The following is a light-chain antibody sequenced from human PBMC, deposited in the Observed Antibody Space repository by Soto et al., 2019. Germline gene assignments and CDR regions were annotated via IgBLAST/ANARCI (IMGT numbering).Light chain of an antibody. V-gene: IGLV2-14*03. CDR2: DVY. CDR1: RTDVDGYDY. J-gene: IGLJ1*01. CDR3: TSDISSRPIYD. Sequence: QSVLTQPASVSGSPGQSIAISCTGVRTDVDGYDYVSWYQQHPGQAPQLIIYDVYNRPSGVSHRFSGSKSGDTASLTISGLYPPWEVDDYCTSDISSRPIYDFGTGAKGTLL.